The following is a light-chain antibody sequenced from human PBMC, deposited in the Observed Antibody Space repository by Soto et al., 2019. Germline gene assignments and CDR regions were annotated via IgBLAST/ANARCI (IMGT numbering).Light chain of an antibody. CDR2: QAS. Sequence: EIVLTQSPASLSLSPGERATLSCRASQSGRSFLAWYQQTPGEATRLLIYQASNRDTGIPARFSGSGSGTDVTLTISSLEPEEFSVEYCQQRSSWFLTCGGGTKVEIK. CDR3: QQRSSWFLT. J-gene: IGKJ4*01. CDR1: QSGRSF. V-gene: IGKV3-11*01.